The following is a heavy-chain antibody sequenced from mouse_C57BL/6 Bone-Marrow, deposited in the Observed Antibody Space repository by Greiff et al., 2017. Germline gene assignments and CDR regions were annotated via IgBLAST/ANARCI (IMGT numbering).Heavy chain of an antibody. CDR3: PSLEFDGSSGDWYFDV. CDR2: IYPRDGST. J-gene: IGHJ1*03. V-gene: IGHV1-85*01. CDR1: GYTFTSYD. D-gene: IGHD1-1*01. Sequence: QVQLQQSGPELVKPGASVKLSCKASGYTFTSYDINWVKQRPGQGLEWIGWIYPRDGSTKYNEKFKGKATLTVDTSSSTAYMELHSLTSEDSAVYFCPSLEFDGSSGDWYFDVWGTGTTVTVSS.